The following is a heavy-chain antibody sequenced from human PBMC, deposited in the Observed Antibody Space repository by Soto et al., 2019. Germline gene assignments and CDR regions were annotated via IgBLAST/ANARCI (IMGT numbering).Heavy chain of an antibody. D-gene: IGHD2-8*01. CDR2: ITPSGGNT. J-gene: IGHJ6*03. V-gene: IGHV3-23*01. CDR3: AGRYCPNGVCYTNFYYYMDI. Sequence: EVQLLESGGGVVQPGGSLRLSCAASGFSFSTYAMTWVRQAPGKGLEWVSTITPSGGNTYYADSVKVRFTITRDNSENTLFLHMNSLRAEDTAVYYCAGRYCPNGVCYTNFYYYMDIWGEGTAVTVSS. CDR1: GFSFSTYA.